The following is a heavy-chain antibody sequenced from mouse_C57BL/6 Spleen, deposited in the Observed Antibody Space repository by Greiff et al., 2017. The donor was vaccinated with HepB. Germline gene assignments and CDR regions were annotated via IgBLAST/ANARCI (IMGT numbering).Heavy chain of an antibody. CDR3: ARGYYGSPHWYFDV. J-gene: IGHJ1*03. Sequence: VQLQQPGTELVKPGASVKLSCKASGYTFTSYWMHWVKQRPGQGLEWIGNINPSNGGTNYNEKFKSKATLTVDKSSSTDYMQLSSLTSEDSAVYYCARGYYGSPHWYFDVWGTGTTVTVSS. CDR1: GYTFTSYW. CDR2: INPSNGGT. D-gene: IGHD1-1*01. V-gene: IGHV1-53*01.